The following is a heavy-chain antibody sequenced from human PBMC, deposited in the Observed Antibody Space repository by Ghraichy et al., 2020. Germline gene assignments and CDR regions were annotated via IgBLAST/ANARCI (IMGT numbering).Heavy chain of an antibody. CDR1: GFTFSSYS. Sequence: GGSLRLSCAASGFTFSSYSMNWVRQAPGKGLEWVSSISSSSSYIYYADSVKGRFTISRDNAKNSLYLQMNSLRAEDTAVYYCARDTSSGWYLCDYWGQGTLVTVSS. V-gene: IGHV3-21*01. J-gene: IGHJ4*02. D-gene: IGHD6-19*01. CDR3: ARDTSSGWYLCDY. CDR2: ISSSSSYI.